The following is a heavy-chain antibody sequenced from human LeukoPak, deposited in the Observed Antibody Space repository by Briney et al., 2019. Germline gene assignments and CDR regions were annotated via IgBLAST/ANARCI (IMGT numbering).Heavy chain of an antibody. CDR3: ARRIGY. J-gene: IGHJ4*02. CDR1: GGSISNYY. Sequence: SETLSLTCTVSGGSISNYYWSWLRHPPGKGLEWIGYIYDSGSTNYNPSLKSRVTISIDTSKNQFSLKLRSVTAADTAVYYCARRIGYWGQGILVTVSS. CDR2: IYDSGST. V-gene: IGHV4-59*01.